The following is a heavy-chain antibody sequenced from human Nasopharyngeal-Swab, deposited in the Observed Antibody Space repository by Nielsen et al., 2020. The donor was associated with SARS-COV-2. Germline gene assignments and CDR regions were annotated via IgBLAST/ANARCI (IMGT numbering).Heavy chain of an antibody. CDR1: GGSISSYD. V-gene: IGHV4-59*08. CDR3: AGLVRGAVFNWFDP. Sequence: GSLRLSCTVSGGSISSYDLSWIRQPPGKGLEWIGYIYYSGSTNYYPSLKSRVTISVDTSKNQFSLKLSSVTAADTAVYYCAGLVRGAVFNWFDPWGQGTLVTVSS. J-gene: IGHJ5*02. D-gene: IGHD2-21*01. CDR2: IYYSGST.